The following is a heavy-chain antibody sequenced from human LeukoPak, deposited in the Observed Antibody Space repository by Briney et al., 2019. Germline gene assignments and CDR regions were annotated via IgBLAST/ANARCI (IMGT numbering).Heavy chain of an antibody. CDR3: AREASYSSSWATFDF. V-gene: IGHV3-48*01. Sequence: GGSLRLSCAASGFTFSTYNMNWVRQAPGKGLEWVSFISLSSTTIYYADSVKGRFTISRDNAKNSLYLQMNSPRAEDTAVYYCAREASYSSSWATFDFWGQGILVTVSS. CDR2: ISLSSTTI. CDR1: GFTFSTYN. J-gene: IGHJ4*02. D-gene: IGHD6-13*01.